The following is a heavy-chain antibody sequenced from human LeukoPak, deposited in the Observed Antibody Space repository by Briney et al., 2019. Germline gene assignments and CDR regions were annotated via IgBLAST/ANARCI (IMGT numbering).Heavy chain of an antibody. CDR1: GGTYSSYA. CDR3: ARVTRDCSSTSCPSDYYYYYMDV. J-gene: IGHJ6*03. V-gene: IGHV1-69*05. D-gene: IGHD2-2*01. Sequence: ASVKVSFKASGGTYSSYAISWVRQAAGQGLEWMGGIIPIFGTANYAQKFQGRVTITTDESTSTAHMELSSLRSEDTAVYYCARVTRDCSSTSCPSDYYYYYMDVWGKGTTVTVSS. CDR2: IIPIFGTA.